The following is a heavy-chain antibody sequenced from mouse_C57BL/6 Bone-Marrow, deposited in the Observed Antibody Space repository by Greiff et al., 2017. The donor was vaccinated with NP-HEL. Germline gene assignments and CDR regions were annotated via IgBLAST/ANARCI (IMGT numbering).Heavy chain of an antibody. D-gene: IGHD1-1*01. J-gene: IGHJ2*01. CDR1: GFTFSDYG. CDR2: ISSGSSTI. V-gene: IGHV5-17*01. CDR3: ARDYGSSYWPFDY. Sequence: EVKLVESGGGLVKPGGSLKLSCAASGFTFSDYGMHWVRQAPEKGLEWVAYISSGSSTIYYADTVKGRFTISRDNAKNTLFLQMTSLRSEDTAMYYCARDYGSSYWPFDYWGQGTTLTVSS.